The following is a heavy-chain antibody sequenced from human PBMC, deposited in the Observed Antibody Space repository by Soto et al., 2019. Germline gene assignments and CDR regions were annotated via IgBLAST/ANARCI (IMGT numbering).Heavy chain of an antibody. CDR3: ARDGTAVAGKATDAFDI. CDR2: ISSSSSYT. CDR1: GFTFSDYY. V-gene: IGHV3-11*06. D-gene: IGHD6-19*01. Sequence: GSLRLSCAASGFTFSDYYMSWIRQAPGKGLEWVSYISSSSSYTNYADSVKGRFTISRDNAKNSLYLQMNSLRAEDTAAYYCARDGTAVAGKATDAFDIWGQGTMVTVSS. J-gene: IGHJ3*02.